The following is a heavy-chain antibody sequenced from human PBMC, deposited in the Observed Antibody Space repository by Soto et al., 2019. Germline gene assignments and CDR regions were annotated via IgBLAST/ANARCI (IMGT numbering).Heavy chain of an antibody. J-gene: IGHJ5*02. CDR2: INNDGSDT. CDR3: VRDKPHNWFDP. V-gene: IGHV3-74*01. CDR1: GFTFSSYW. Sequence: GGSLRLSCAASGFTFSSYWMHWVRQAPGEGLVWVSRINNDGSDTTYADSVKGRFTISRDNAKNTVYLQMNSLRAEDTAVYYCVRDKPHNWFDPWGQGTPVTVSS.